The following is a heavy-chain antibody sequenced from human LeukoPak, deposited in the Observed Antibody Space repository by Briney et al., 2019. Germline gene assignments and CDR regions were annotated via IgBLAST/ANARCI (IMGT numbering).Heavy chain of an antibody. V-gene: IGHV3-7*01. D-gene: IGHD3-10*01. Sequence: GGSLRLSCEASGFTFTKFWMSWVRQAPGKGLEWVANIKQDGSEQYYVDSVKGRFTISRDNAKNSLSLQMNSLRAEDTAVYYCARPLMYYYGSETYFWFDPWGQGTLVTVSS. CDR1: GFTFTKFW. CDR3: ARPLMYYYGSETYFWFDP. J-gene: IGHJ5*02. CDR2: IKQDGSEQ.